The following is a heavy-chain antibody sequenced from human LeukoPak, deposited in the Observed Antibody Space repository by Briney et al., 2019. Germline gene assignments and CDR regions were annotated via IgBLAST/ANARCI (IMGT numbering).Heavy chain of an antibody. J-gene: IGHJ5*02. D-gene: IGHD5-18*01. Sequence: VASVTVSCKASGGTFSSYAISWVRQAPGQGLEWMGRIIPIFGIANYAQKFQGRVTITADKSTSTAYMELSSLRSEDTAVYYCAREWGYPDYPWGQGTLVTVSS. CDR1: GGTFSSYA. CDR2: IIPIFGIA. CDR3: AREWGYPDYP. V-gene: IGHV1-69*04.